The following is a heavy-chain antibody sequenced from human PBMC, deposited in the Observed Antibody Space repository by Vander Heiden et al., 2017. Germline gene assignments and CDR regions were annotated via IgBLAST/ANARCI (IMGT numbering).Heavy chain of an antibody. D-gene: IGHD2-15*01. J-gene: IGHJ4*02. V-gene: IGHV3-7*01. CDR2: IKQDGSET. CDR3: ARKDIVVVVAAKGAFDY. CDR1: GFPFSSHW. Sequence: EVQLVESGGDLVQPGGSLRLSCAASGFPFSSHWLSWVRQAPGKGLEWVANIKQDGSETYYVDSVKGRFTISRDNAKNSLYLQMNSLRAEDTAVYYCARKDIVVVVAAKGAFDYWGQGTLVTVSS.